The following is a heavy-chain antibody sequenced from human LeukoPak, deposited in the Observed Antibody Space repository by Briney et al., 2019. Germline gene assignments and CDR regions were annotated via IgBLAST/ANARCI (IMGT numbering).Heavy chain of an antibody. CDR2: ISGSSSDYI. CDR3: ARGPTLAVDGKLDY. CDR1: GFTFSRNT. Sequence: RGSRRDSCAASGFTFSRNTMNWVRQAPGKGLEWVSSISGSSSDYIYYADSVKGRITISRDNAKNSLSLQMNSLRAEDTAVYYCARGPTLAVDGKLDYWGQGGRETVSS. D-gene: IGHD6-19*01. J-gene: IGHJ4*02. V-gene: IGHV3-21*01.